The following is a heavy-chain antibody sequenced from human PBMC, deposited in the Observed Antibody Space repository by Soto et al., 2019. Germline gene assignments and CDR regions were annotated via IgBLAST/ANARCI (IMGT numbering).Heavy chain of an antibody. Sequence: VYLVESGGDLVQPGRSLRLTCLASGFLFDDFDMHWVRQGPGKGLEWVAGISWRTGDIVYADSVKGRFTISGDKAKQSLYLEMESRSIDDTAMYYCVKDQLRGGAVGGWGFDGWGQGTLVTVSS. J-gene: IGHJ4*02. V-gene: IGHV3-9*01. CDR1: GFLFDDFD. D-gene: IGHD3-10*01. CDR2: ISWRTGDI. CDR3: VKDQLRGGAVGGWGFDG.